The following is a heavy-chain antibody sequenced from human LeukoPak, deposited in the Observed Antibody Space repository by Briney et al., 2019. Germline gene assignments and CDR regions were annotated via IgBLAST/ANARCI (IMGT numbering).Heavy chain of an antibody. Sequence: GRSLRLSCAASGFTFSSYGMHWVRQAPGKGLEWVSTIRSNGATAYNADSVKGRFTISRDNSKNTVYLQMNSLRVEDTAIYYCARGQEFDDGVFDSWGQGTLVTVSS. D-gene: IGHD1-1*01. CDR2: IRSNGATA. CDR3: ARGQEFDDGVFDS. J-gene: IGHJ4*02. V-gene: IGHV3-23*01. CDR1: GFTFSSYG.